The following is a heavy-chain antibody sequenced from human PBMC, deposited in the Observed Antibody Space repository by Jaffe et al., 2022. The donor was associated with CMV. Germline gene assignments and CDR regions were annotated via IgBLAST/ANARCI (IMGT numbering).Heavy chain of an antibody. CDR3: ATAGDYYDSSPNDY. V-gene: IGHV1-69*09. D-gene: IGHD3-22*01. J-gene: IGHJ4*02. CDR2: IIPILGIA. Sequence: QVQLVQSGAEVKKPGSSVKVSCKASGGTFSSYAISWVRQAPGQGLEWMGRIIPILGIANYAQKFQGRVTITADKSTSTAYMELSSLRSEDTAVYYCATAGDYYDSSPNDYWGQGTLVTVSS. CDR1: GGTFSSYA.